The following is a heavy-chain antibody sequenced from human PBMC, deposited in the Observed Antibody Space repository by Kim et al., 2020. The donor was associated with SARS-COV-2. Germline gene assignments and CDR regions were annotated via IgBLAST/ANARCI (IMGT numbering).Heavy chain of an antibody. CDR3: ARDGAN. D-gene: IGHD3-16*01. CDR2: YDGSNK. V-gene: IGHV3-30-3*01. Sequence: YDGSNKYYADSVKGRFTISGDNSKNTLYLQINSLRAEDTAVYYCARDGANWGQGALVTVSS. J-gene: IGHJ4*02.